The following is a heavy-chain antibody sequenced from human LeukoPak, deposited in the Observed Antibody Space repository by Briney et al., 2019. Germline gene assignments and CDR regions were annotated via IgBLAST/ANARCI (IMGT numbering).Heavy chain of an antibody. Sequence: SETLSLTCTVSGVSISSSNSYWGWIRQPPGKGLEWIGSIYSGNTYYNASLKSQVSISIDTSKNQFSLRLTSVTAADTAVYYCARQTGSGLFILPGGQGTLVTVSS. J-gene: IGHJ4*02. V-gene: IGHV4-39*01. CDR2: IYSGNT. CDR1: GVSISSSNSY. D-gene: IGHD3/OR15-3a*01. CDR3: ARQTGSGLFILP.